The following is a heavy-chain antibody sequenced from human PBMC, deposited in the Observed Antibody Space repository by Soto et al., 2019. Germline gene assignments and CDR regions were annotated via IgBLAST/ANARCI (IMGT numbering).Heavy chain of an antibody. D-gene: IGHD1-26*01. CDR2: FDPEDGET. CDR3: ATALISIVGAPLDGMDV. CDR1: GYTLTELS. Sequence: ASVKVSCKVSGYTLTELSMHWVRQAPGKGLEWMGGFDPEDGETIYAQKFQGRVTMTEDTSTDTAYMELSSLRSEDTDVYYCATALISIVGAPLDGMDVWGQGTTVTVS. V-gene: IGHV1-24*01. J-gene: IGHJ6*02.